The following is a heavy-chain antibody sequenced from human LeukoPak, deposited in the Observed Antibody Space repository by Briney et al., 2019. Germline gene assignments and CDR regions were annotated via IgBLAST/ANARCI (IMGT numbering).Heavy chain of an antibody. CDR2: ISGDGGST. CDR1: GFTFDDYA. CDR3: AKDSYGPGSYLDY. V-gene: IGHV3-43*02. Sequence: PGGSLRLSCAASGFTFDDYAMYWVRQAPGKGLEWVSLISGDGGSTYYADSVKGRFTISRDNSKKSLYLQMNSLRTEDTAFYYCAKDSYGPGSYLDYWGQGTLVTVSS. D-gene: IGHD3-10*01. J-gene: IGHJ4*02.